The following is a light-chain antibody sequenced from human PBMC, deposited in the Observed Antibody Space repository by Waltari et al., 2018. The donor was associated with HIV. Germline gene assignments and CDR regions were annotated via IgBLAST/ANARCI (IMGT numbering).Light chain of an antibody. CDR1: SLVSKN. CDR3: QVWDSNSYVV. CDR2: RDT. Sequence: SYELTQPLSVSVALGQTASINCGGYSLVSKNVFWYQQRPGQAPFLVIFRDTKRPSGIPELFAGSNAGNAATLTISRVQVEDEADYFCQVWDSNSYVVFGGGTKLTVL. V-gene: IGLV3-9*01. J-gene: IGLJ2*01.